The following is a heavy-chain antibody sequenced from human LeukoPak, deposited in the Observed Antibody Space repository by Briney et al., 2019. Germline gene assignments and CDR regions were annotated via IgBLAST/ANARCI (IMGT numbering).Heavy chain of an antibody. D-gene: IGHD4-17*01. CDR2: IYYSGST. Sequence: SETLSLTCTVSGGSISSGGYYWSWIRQHPGKGLEWIGYIYYSGSTYYNPSLKSRVTISVDTSKDQFSLKLSSVTAADTAVYYCARDYGDYYFDYWGQGSLVTVSS. V-gene: IGHV4-31*03. CDR1: GGSISSGGYY. J-gene: IGHJ4*02. CDR3: ARDYGDYYFDY.